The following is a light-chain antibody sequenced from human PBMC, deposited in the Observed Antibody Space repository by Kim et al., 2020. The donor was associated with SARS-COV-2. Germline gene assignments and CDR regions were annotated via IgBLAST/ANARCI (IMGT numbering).Light chain of an antibody. CDR1: QSIDKW. J-gene: IGKJ4*01. CDR3: QQYTTYPLT. V-gene: IGKV1-5*03. CDR2: EAS. Sequence: DVQMTQSPSSLSASVGDRVTITCRASQSIDKWLAWYQQKSGKVPKLLIFEASVLASGVPSRFSGSGSWTEFTLTISSLQPHDFATYFCQQYTTYPLTFGGGTKVDIK.